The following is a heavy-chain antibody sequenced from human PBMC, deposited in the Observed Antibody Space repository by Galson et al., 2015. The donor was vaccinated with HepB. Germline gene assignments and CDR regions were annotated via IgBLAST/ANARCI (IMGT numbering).Heavy chain of an antibody. CDR2: IKQDGSEK. CDR1: GFTFSSYW. CDR3: AILPIVVVPAATDV. V-gene: IGHV3-7*03. J-gene: IGHJ6*02. D-gene: IGHD2-2*01. Sequence: SLRLSCAASGFTFSSYWMSWVRQAPGKGLEWVANIKQDGSEKYYVDSVKGRFTISRDNAKNSLYLQMNSLRAEDTAVYYCAILPIVVVPAATDVWGQGTTVTVSS.